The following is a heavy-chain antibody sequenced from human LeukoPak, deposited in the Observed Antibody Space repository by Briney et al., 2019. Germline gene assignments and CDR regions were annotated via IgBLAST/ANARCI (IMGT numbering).Heavy chain of an antibody. D-gene: IGHD6-13*01. J-gene: IGHJ3*02. CDR3: ARFRHGYSRKTKIAFDI. CDR2: INHSGST. Sequence: SETLSLXCAVYGGSCSGYYWSWIRLPPGKGLESIGEINHSGSTNYNPSLKSRVTISVDTSKNQFSLKLSSVTAADTAVYYCARFRHGYSRKTKIAFDIWGQWTMVTVSS. V-gene: IGHV4-34*01. CDR1: GGSCSGYY.